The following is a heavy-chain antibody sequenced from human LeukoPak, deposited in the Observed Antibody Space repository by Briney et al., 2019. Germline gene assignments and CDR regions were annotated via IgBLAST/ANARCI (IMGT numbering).Heavy chain of an antibody. V-gene: IGHV1-8*01. CDR2: MNPNSGNT. J-gene: IGHJ4*02. Sequence: ASVKVSCKASGYTFTSYDINWVRQAPGQGLEWMGWMNPNSGNTGYAQKFQGRVTMTRNTSISTAYMELSSLRSEDTAVYYCARDGPSSSSLSHDYWGQGTLVTVSS. D-gene: IGHD6-13*01. CDR1: GYTFTSYD. CDR3: ARDGPSSSSLSHDY.